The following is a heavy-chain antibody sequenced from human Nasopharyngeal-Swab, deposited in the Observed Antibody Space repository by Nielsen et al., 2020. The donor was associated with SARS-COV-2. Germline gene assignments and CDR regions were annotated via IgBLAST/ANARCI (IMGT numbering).Heavy chain of an antibody. Sequence: ASVKVSCKASGYTFTSYGISWVRQAPGQGLEWMGWISAYNGNTNYAQKLQGRVTMTTDTSTSTAYMELRSLRSDDTAVYYCARDVGYSSSWFLYYYGMDVWGQGTTVTVSS. CDR3: ARDVGYSSSWFLYYYGMDV. V-gene: IGHV1-18*01. D-gene: IGHD6-13*01. CDR2: ISAYNGNT. J-gene: IGHJ6*02. CDR1: GYTFTSYG.